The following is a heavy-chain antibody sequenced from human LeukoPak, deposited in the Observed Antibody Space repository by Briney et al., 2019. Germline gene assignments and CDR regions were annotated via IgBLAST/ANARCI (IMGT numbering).Heavy chain of an antibody. CDR2: INPNSGGT. CDR1: GYTFTDYY. Sequence: ASVKASCKAFGYTFTDYYLYWVRQAPGQGLEWMGWINPNSGGTNYAQKFQGRVTMTRDTSINTIYMELSSLRSDDTAVYYCTRGSTSDYWGQGTLVTVCS. CDR3: TRGSTSDY. V-gene: IGHV1-2*02. J-gene: IGHJ4*02.